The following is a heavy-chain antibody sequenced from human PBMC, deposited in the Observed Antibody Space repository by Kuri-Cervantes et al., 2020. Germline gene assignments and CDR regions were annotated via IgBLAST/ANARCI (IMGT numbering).Heavy chain of an antibody. CDR3: AREPLYDYIWGSYRYFDY. Sequence: GESLKISCAASGFTFSDYYMSWIRQAPGKGLEWVSYISSSSSTIYYADSVKGRFTISRDNAKNSLYPQMNSLRAEDTAVYYCAREPLYDYIWGSYRYFDYWGQGTLVTVSS. CDR1: GFTFSDYY. D-gene: IGHD3-16*02. V-gene: IGHV3-11*01. J-gene: IGHJ4*02. CDR2: ISSSSSTI.